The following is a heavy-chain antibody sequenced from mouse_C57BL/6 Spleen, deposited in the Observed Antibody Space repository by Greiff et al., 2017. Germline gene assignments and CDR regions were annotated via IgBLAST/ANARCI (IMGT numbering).Heavy chain of an antibody. V-gene: IGHV1-5*01. J-gene: IGHJ1*03. Sequence: EVQRVESGTVLARPGASVKMSCKTSGYTFTSYWMHWVKQRPGQGLEWIGAIYPGNSDTSYNQKFKGKAKLTAVTSASTAYMELSSLTNEDSAVYYCTRDYGSSYEYFDVWGTGTTVTVSS. D-gene: IGHD1-1*01. CDR1: GYTFTSYW. CDR2: IYPGNSDT. CDR3: TRDYGSSYEYFDV.